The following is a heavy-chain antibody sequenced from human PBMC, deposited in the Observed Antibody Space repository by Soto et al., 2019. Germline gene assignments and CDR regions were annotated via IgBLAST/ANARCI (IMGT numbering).Heavy chain of an antibody. V-gene: IGHV1-2*02. Sequence: QVQLVQSGAEVKKPGASVKVSCKASGYMFTGYYIHWVRRAPGQGLEWMGWINPDSGGTNYQQKFQGRVTMTRDTSISTAYMELSSLRSDDTAVYYCTRKVVTFNLDYWGQGTLVTVSS. J-gene: IGHJ4*02. CDR2: INPDSGGT. CDR3: TRKVVTFNLDY. CDR1: GYMFTGYY. D-gene: IGHD3-16*01.